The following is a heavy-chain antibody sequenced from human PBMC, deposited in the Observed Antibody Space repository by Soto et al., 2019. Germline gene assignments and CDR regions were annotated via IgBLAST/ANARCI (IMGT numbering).Heavy chain of an antibody. D-gene: IGHD6-6*01. V-gene: IGHV4-34*01. CDR3: ARGKYSSSVDY. CDR1: GGSFSGYY. CDR2: INHSGST. J-gene: IGHJ4*02. Sequence: SETLSLTCAVYGGSFSGYYWSWIRQPPGKGLEWIGEINHSGSTNYNPSLKSRVTISVDTSKNQFALKLSSVTAADTAVYYCARGKYSSSVDYWGQGTVVTVS.